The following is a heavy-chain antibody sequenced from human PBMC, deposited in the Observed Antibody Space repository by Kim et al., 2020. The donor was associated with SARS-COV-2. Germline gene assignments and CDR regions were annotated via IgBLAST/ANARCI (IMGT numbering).Heavy chain of an antibody. Sequence: GGSLRLSCVASGFTFSSYAMSWVRQAPGKGLEWVSDISGGGGRKYYADSVKGRFTISRDNSKNTLYLQMNSLRAEDTAVYYCAKDECRALGDFDIWGQGTMVTVSS. CDR1: GFTFSSYA. CDR3: AKDECRALGDFDI. J-gene: IGHJ3*02. V-gene: IGHV3-23*01. CDR2: ISGGGGRK. D-gene: IGHD2-21*02.